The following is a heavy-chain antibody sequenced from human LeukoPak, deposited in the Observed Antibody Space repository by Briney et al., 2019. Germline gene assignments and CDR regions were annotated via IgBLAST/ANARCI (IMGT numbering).Heavy chain of an antibody. D-gene: IGHD3-16*01. CDR1: GFTFSSYS. J-gene: IGHJ4*02. Sequence: GGSLRLSCATSGFTFSSYSMNWVRQAPGKGLEWISYIISSSSVIYYADSVKGRFTISRDNAKSSLYLQKNSLRAEDTAVYYCARARPGYDTPPYYFDFWGQGTLVTVSS. CDR2: IISSSSVI. V-gene: IGHV3-48*01. CDR3: ARARPGYDTPPYYFDF.